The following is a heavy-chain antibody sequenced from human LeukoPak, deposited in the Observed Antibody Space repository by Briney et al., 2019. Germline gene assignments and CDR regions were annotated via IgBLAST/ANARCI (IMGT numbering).Heavy chain of an antibody. J-gene: IGHJ5*02. CDR1: GYTFTSYG. Sequence: GASVKVSCKASGYTFTSYGISWVRQAPGQGLEWMGWISAYNGDTNYAQKLQGRVTMTTDTSTNTAYMELRSLRSDDTAVYYCARDDQGYCSSTSCYAGSFDPWGQGTLVTVSS. D-gene: IGHD2-2*01. CDR3: ARDDQGYCSSTSCYAGSFDP. V-gene: IGHV1-18*01. CDR2: ISAYNGDT.